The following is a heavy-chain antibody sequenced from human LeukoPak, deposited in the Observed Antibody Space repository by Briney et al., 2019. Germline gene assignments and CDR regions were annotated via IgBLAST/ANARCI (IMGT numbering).Heavy chain of an antibody. D-gene: IGHD3-22*01. J-gene: IGHJ3*02. CDR2: ISAYNGNT. CDR1: GYTFTSYG. CDR3: ARDGGYYYDSSGYFI. Sequence: ASVKVSCKASGYTFTSYGFSWVRQAPGQGHERMGLISAYNGNTNYAHKFQGRVTMTRDTSINTAYMELSRLRSDDTAVYYCARDGGYYYDSSGYFIWGQGTMVTVSS. V-gene: IGHV1-18*01.